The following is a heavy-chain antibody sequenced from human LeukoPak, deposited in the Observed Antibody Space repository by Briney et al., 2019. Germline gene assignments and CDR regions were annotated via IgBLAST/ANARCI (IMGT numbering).Heavy chain of an antibody. J-gene: IGHJ4*02. V-gene: IGHV4-59*08. CDR2: IYYSGST. D-gene: IGHD6-19*01. Sequence: SETLSLTCTVSGGSISSYYWSWIRQPPGKGLEWIGYIYYSGSTNYNPSLKSRVTISVDTSKNQFSLKLSSVTAADTAVYYCARHQGIAVAGFDYWGQGTLVTVSS. CDR1: GGSISSYY. CDR3: ARHQGIAVAGFDY.